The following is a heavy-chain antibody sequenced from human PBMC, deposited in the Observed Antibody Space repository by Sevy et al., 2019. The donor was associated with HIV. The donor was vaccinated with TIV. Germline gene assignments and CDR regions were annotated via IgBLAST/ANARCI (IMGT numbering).Heavy chain of an antibody. CDR1: GGSISSGSYY. Sequence: SETLSLTCTVSGGSISSGSYYWSWIRQPAGKGLEWIGRIYTSGSTNYNPSLKSRVTISVDTSKNQFSLKLSSVTAADTAVYYCAINYYDSSGYYCDYWGQGTLVTVSS. D-gene: IGHD3-22*01. J-gene: IGHJ4*02. CDR3: AINYYDSSGYYCDY. V-gene: IGHV4-61*02. CDR2: IYTSGST.